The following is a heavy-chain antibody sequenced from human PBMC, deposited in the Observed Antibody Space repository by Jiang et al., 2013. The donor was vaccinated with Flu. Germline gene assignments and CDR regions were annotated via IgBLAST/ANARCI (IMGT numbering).Heavy chain of an antibody. CDR3: ARGDIVSAELGYYYYGLDV. CDR1: GGSINSDDYY. V-gene: IGHV4-39*07. D-gene: IGHD5/OR15-5a*01. J-gene: IGHJ6*02. Sequence: TLSLTCTVSGGSINSDDYYWGWIRQPPGKGLDWIGSLYYSGSTDYNPSLESRVTISVDTSKNQFSLELNSVTAADTAVYYCARGDIVSAELGYYYYGLDVWGQGTTVSVSS. CDR2: LYYSGST.